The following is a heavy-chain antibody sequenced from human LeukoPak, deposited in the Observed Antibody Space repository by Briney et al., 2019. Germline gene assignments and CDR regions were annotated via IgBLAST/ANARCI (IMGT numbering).Heavy chain of an antibody. V-gene: IGHV4-4*07. CDR3: ARVLNWFDP. CDR2: MYISGTT. Sequence: SETLSLTCSVSGGSISSYYWSWIRQPAGKGLEWIGRMYISGTTNYNPSLKSRVTMSLDTSNNQFSLRLSSVTAADTAVYYCARVLNWFDPWGQGTQVTVSS. J-gene: IGHJ5*02. CDR1: GGSISSYY.